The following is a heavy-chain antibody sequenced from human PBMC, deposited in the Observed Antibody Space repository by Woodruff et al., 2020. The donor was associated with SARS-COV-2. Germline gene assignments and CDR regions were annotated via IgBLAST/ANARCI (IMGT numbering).Heavy chain of an antibody. J-gene: IGHJ4*02. CDR2: IQQSGST. D-gene: IGHD6-6*01. CDR1: DW. CDR3: AKGTPSSSGEGS. Sequence: DWWSWVRQPPGKGLEWIGEIQQSGSTSYNASLRSRVTISIDKSNNQISLKVTSVTAADTAVYFCAKGTPSSSGEGSWGQGTLV. V-gene: IGHV4-4*01.